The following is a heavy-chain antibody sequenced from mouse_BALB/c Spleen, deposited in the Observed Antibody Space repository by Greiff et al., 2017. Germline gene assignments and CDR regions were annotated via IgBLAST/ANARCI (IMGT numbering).Heavy chain of an antibody. Sequence: EVHLVESGGGLVQPGGSRKLSCAASGFTFSDYYMYWVRQTPEKRLEWVATISDGGSYTYYPDSVKGRFTISRDNAKNNLYLQMSSLKSEDTAMYYCARGNYYAMDYWGQGTSVTVSS. CDR1: GFTFSDYY. CDR3: ARGNYYAMDY. CDR2: ISDGGSYT. V-gene: IGHV5-4*02. J-gene: IGHJ4*01.